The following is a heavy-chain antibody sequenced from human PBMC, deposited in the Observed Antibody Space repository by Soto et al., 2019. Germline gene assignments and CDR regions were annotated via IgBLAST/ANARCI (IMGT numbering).Heavy chain of an antibody. J-gene: IGHJ4*02. D-gene: IGHD2-21*02. V-gene: IGHV1-46*04. CDR2: INASNGDT. CDR1: GFTFASYH. Sequence: QVQLVQSGAEVKRPGASVKVSCKASGFTFASYHIHWVRQAPGQGLEWMAIINASNGDTAYAQKWQGRVTLTGDTSTTTVYMELSILTSEDTALFYCAREGSVGMTQMRFFDYWGRGTLVTVSS. CDR3: AREGSVGMTQMRFFDY.